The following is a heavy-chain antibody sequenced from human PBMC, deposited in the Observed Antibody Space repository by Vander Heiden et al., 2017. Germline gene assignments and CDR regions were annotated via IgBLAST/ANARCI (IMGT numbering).Heavy chain of an antibody. D-gene: IGHD3-22*01. Sequence: EVQLLESGVGLVQPGVSLRLSCAGSGFTFSSYAMSWVRQAPGKGLEWVSASSGSGGSTYYADSVKGRFTISRDNSKNTLYLQMNSLRAEDTAVYYCARNYYDSSGYFDYWGQGTLVTVSS. J-gene: IGHJ4*02. V-gene: IGHV3-23*01. CDR1: GFTFSSYA. CDR2: SSGSGGST. CDR3: ARNYYDSSGYFDY.